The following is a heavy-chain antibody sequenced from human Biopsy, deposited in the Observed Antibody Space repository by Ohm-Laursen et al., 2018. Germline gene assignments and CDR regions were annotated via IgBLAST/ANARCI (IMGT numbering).Heavy chain of an antibody. V-gene: IGHV4-34*01. D-gene: IGHD6-19*01. J-gene: IGHJ4*02. CDR2: INHSGST. CDR1: GGSFSGYY. Sequence: SETLSLTCAVYGGSFSGYYWSWIRQPPGKGLEWIGEINHSGSTNYNPSLKSRVTISVDTSKNQFSLKLSSVTAADTAVYYCARGRLRAVAHFDYWGQGTLVTVSS. CDR3: ARGRLRAVAHFDY.